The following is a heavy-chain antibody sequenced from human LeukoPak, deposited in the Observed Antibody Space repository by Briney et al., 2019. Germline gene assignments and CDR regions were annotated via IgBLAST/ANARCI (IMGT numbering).Heavy chain of an antibody. V-gene: IGHV1-2*02. J-gene: IGHJ4*02. CDR2: INPSSAGT. D-gene: IGHD6-19*01. CDR3: AREDSAWYVDY. CDR1: GYTFTDYY. Sequence: ASVKVSCKASGYTFTDYYMHWVRQAPGQGLEWMGSINPSSAGTNYAQKFEGRVTMTRDTSISTAFLELRRLRSDDTAVYYCAREDSAWYVDYWGQGTLVTVSS.